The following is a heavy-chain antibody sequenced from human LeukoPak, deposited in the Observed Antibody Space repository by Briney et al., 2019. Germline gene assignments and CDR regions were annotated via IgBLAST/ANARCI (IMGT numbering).Heavy chain of an antibody. Sequence: GASVKVSCKASGYTFTSYGISWVRQAPGQGLEWMGWISAYNGNTNYAQKLQGRVTMTTDTSTSTAYMELRSLRSDDTAVYYCARERVDYYDSSGYYYGAFQHWGQGTLVTVSS. CDR2: ISAYNGNT. CDR1: GYTFTSYG. CDR3: ARERVDYYDSSGYYYGAFQH. J-gene: IGHJ1*01. V-gene: IGHV1-18*01. D-gene: IGHD3-22*01.